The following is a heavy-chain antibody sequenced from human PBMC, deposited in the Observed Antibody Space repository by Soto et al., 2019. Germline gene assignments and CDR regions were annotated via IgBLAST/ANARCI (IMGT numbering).Heavy chain of an antibody. CDR2: ISYSGGS. D-gene: IGHD6-13*01. J-gene: IGHJ6*02. CDR3: ARGRKQLVLAYYDYYGMDV. CDR1: AGYLERSIYF. Sequence: PSETLSLTCSVSAGYLERSIYFWNLIRQPPGKGLEWIGSISYSGGSNPNPALKSRVTLSLDTFNNQFSLTLTSVTAADTAMYYCARGRKQLVLAYYDYYGMDVWGQGPTVTVYS. V-gene: IGHV4-61*01.